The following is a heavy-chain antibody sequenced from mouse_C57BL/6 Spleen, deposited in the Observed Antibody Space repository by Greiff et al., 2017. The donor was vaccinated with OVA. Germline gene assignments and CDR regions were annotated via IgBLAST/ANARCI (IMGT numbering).Heavy chain of an antibody. V-gene: IGHV2-5*01. CDR2: IWRGGST. Sequence: VQGVESGPGLVQPSQSLSITCTVSGFSLTSYGVHWVRQSPGKGLEWLGVIWRGGSTDYNAAFMSRLSITKDNSKSQVFFKMNSLQADDTAIYYCAKNSSSYWYFDVWGTGTTVTVSS. D-gene: IGHD1-1*01. CDR1: GFSLTSYG. J-gene: IGHJ1*03. CDR3: AKNSSSYWYFDV.